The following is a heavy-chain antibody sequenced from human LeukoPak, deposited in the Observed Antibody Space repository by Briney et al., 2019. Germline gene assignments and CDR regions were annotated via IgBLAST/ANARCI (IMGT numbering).Heavy chain of an antibody. D-gene: IGHD2-15*01. V-gene: IGHV3-33*01. CDR2: IWYDGSSK. Sequence: GRSLRLSCAASGFTFSSYGMHWVRQAPGKGPEWVAVIWYDGSSKYYADSVKGRFTISRDNSKNTLYLQMNSLRAEDTAVYYCARAGSGSYYYYYGMDVWGQGTTVTVSS. CDR1: GFTFSSYG. CDR3: ARAGSGSYYYYYGMDV. J-gene: IGHJ6*02.